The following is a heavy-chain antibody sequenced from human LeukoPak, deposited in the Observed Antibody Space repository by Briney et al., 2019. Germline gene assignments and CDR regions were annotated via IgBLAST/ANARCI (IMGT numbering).Heavy chain of an antibody. CDR2: IYYSGST. V-gene: IGHV4-39*01. CDR3: ARGLYYYDSSGYFDY. CDR1: GGSISSSSYY. Sequence: SETLSLTCTVSGGSISSSSYYWGWIRQPPGKGLEWIGSIYYSGSTYYNPSLKSRVTISVDTSKNQFSLKLSSVTAADAAVYYCARGLYYYDSSGYFDYWGQGTLVTVSS. J-gene: IGHJ4*02. D-gene: IGHD3-22*01.